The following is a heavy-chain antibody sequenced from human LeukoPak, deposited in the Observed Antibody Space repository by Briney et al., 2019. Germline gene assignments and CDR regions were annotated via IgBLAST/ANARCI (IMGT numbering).Heavy chain of an antibody. D-gene: IGHD4-17*01. CDR2: INHSGST. Sequence: KPSETLSLTCAVYGGSFSGYYWSWIRQPPGKGLEWIGEINHSGSTNYNPSLKSRVTISVDTSKNQFSLKLSSVTAADTAVYYCARAYGDFDYWGQGTLVTVSP. V-gene: IGHV4-34*01. CDR1: GGSFSGYY. J-gene: IGHJ4*02. CDR3: ARAYGDFDY.